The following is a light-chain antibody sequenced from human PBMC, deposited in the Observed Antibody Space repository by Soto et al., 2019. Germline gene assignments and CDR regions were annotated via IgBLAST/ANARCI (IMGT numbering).Light chain of an antibody. Sequence: QSVLTQPASVSGSPVQSITISCTATSSDCADYNDVSWYQQHPGNAPKLMIYEVTYPPSGVSHRISASKSGNTAPLTISGLQAEDEAEYYRSSYPSSSTVFGPGTKVTAL. CDR1: SSDCADYND. J-gene: IGLJ1*01. CDR2: EVT. CDR3: SSYPSSSTV. V-gene: IGLV2-14*01.